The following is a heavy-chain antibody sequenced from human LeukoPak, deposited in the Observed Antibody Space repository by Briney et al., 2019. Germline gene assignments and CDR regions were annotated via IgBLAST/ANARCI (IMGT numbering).Heavy chain of an antibody. V-gene: IGHV1-46*01. Sequence: ASVKVSCKASGYTFIGYYMHWVRQAPGQGLEWMGIINPSGGSTSYAQKFQGRVTMTRDMSTSTVYMELSSLRSEDTAVYYCARDYYDSSGPFHPWGQGTLVTVSS. J-gene: IGHJ5*02. CDR2: INPSGGST. CDR1: GYTFIGYY. CDR3: ARDYYDSSGPFHP. D-gene: IGHD3-22*01.